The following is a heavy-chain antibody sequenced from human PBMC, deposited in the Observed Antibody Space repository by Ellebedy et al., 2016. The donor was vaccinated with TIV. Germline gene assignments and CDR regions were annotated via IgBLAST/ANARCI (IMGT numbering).Heavy chain of an antibody. Sequence: MPGGSLRLSCTVSGGSISSSSYYWGWIRQPPGTGLEWIGSIYYIGSTYYNPSLKSRVTISVDTSNNQFSLKLSSVTAADTAVYYCARQGYRGYSYGATYTPFDYWGQGTLVTVSS. CDR1: GGSISSSSYY. CDR2: IYYIGST. V-gene: IGHV4-39*01. CDR3: ARQGYRGYSYGATYTPFDY. J-gene: IGHJ4*02. D-gene: IGHD5-18*01.